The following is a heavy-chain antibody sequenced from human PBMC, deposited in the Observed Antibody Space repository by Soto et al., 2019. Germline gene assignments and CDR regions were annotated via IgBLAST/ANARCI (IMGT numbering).Heavy chain of an antibody. Sequence: QVQLQESGPGQVQPSKTLSLTCTVSGGSISSDDYYWSWIRQAPGRGLEWIGYIHSSGSIYYNPPLKSRATMSIDTAGNQFSLKVSSVTVADTAVYYCARDLDGLHDDTSGPFPRPGWGQGTLVTVSS. V-gene: IGHV4-30-4*01. CDR2: IHSSGSI. CDR3: ARDLDGLHDDTSGPFPRPG. D-gene: IGHD3-22*01. J-gene: IGHJ1*01. CDR1: GGSISSDDYY.